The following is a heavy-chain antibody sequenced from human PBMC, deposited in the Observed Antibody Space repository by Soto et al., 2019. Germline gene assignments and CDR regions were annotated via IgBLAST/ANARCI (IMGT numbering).Heavy chain of an antibody. D-gene: IGHD3-3*01. CDR1: GGSFSGYY. J-gene: IGHJ6*02. Sequence: SETLSPTCAVYGGSFSGYYWSWIRQPPGKGLEWIGEINHSGSTNYNPSLKSRVTISVDTSKNQFSLKLSSVTAADTAVYYCARGNYDFWSGYRKYYYGMDVWGQGTTVTVSS. V-gene: IGHV4-34*01. CDR2: INHSGST. CDR3: ARGNYDFWSGYRKYYYGMDV.